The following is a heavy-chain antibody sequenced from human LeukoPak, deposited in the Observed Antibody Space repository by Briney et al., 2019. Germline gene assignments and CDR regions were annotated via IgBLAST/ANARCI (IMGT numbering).Heavy chain of an antibody. CDR2: IRYDGSNK. CDR3: AKGRLLWFGELYDAFDI. J-gene: IGHJ3*02. Sequence: GGSLRLSCAASGFTFSSYGMHWVCQAPGKGLEWVAFIRYDGSNKYYADSVKGRFTISRDNSKNTLYLQMNSLRAEDTAVYYCAKGRLLWFGELYDAFDIWGQGTMVTVSS. V-gene: IGHV3-30*02. D-gene: IGHD3-10*01. CDR1: GFTFSSYG.